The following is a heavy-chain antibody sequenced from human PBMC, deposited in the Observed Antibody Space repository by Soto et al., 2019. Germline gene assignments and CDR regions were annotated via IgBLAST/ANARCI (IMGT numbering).Heavy chain of an antibody. D-gene: IGHD2-2*01. CDR2: ISAYNGNT. CDR3: AREGVVPAAMRVDYYYMDV. V-gene: IGHV1-18*01. J-gene: IGHJ6*03. Sequence: ASVKVSCKASGYTFTSYGISWVRQAPGQGLEWMGRISAYNGNTNYAQKLQGRVTMTTDTSTSTAYMELRSLRSDDTAVYYCAREGVVPAAMRVDYYYMDVWGKGTTVTVSS. CDR1: GYTFTSYG.